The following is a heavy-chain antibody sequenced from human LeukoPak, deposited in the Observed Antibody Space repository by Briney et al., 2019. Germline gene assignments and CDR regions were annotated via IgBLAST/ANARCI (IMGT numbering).Heavy chain of an antibody. CDR3: ARDESDYYGSGGDAFDI. V-gene: IGHV4-31*11. J-gene: IGHJ3*02. D-gene: IGHD3-10*01. Sequence: SSETLSLTCAVYGGSFSGYYWSWIRQHPGKGLEWIGYIYYSGSTYYNPSLKSRVTISVDTSKNQFSLKLSSVTAADTAVYYCARDESDYYGSGGDAFDIWGQGTMVTVSS. CDR1: GGSFSGYY. CDR2: IYYSGST.